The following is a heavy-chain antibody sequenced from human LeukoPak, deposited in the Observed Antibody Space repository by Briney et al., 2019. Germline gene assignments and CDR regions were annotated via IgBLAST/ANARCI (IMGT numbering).Heavy chain of an antibody. CDR3: ARAPYYDYVWGSYRYTGGVSLDY. V-gene: IGHV4-39*07. J-gene: IGHJ4*02. D-gene: IGHD3-16*02. Sequence: KTSETLSLTCAVSGGSISSSHHYWGWIRQPPGKGLEWIGEINHSGSTNYNPSLKSRVTISVDTSKNQFSLKLSSVTAADTAVYYCARAPYYDYVWGSYRYTGGVSLDYWGQGTLVTVSS. CDR1: GGSISSSHHY. CDR2: INHSGST.